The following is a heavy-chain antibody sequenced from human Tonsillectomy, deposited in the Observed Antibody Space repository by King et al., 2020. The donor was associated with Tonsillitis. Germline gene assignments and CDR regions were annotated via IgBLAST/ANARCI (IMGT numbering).Heavy chain of an antibody. D-gene: IGHD3-16*02. V-gene: IGHV3-7*01. Sequence: VQLVESGGGLVQPGGSLRLSCAASGFTFSNYWMSWVRQAPGKGLEWVANIKQDGSEKYYVDSVKGRFTISRDNAKNSLYLQMNSLRAEDTAVYYCARESSYPWSFRYYGYFDYWGQGTLVPVPS. CDR2: IKQDGSEK. J-gene: IGHJ4*02. CDR1: GFTFSNYW. CDR3: ARESSYPWSFRYYGYFDY.